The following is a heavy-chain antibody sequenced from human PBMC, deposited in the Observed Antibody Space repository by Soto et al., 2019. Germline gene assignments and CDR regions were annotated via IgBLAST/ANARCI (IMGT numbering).Heavy chain of an antibody. CDR3: ASGSSWYSSDY. CDR1: GGSISRYY. V-gene: IGHV4-4*07. J-gene: IGHJ4*02. Sequence: QVQLQESGPGLVKPSETLSLTCTVSGGSISRYYWSWIRPPAGKGLEWIGRIYTSGSTNYNPSLKSRVTMSVDTSKNQFALKLSSVTAADTAGYYCASGSSWYSSDYWGQGTLVTVSS. CDR2: IYTSGST. D-gene: IGHD6-13*01.